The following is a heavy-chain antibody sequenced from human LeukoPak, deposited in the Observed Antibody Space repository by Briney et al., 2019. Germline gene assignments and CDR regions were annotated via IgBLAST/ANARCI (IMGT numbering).Heavy chain of an antibody. CDR2: IMPMFGAP. V-gene: IGHV1-69*05. J-gene: IGHJ6*03. Sequence: SVKVSCKASGGSFSTYTITWVRQAPGQGLEWMGGIMPMFGAPSYAQKFQGRVTVTTDESTSIAYMEMRSLRFEDTAIYYCARVDRYYFYLDVWGKGTTVTVSS. CDR3: ARVDRYYFYLDV. CDR1: GGSFSTYT.